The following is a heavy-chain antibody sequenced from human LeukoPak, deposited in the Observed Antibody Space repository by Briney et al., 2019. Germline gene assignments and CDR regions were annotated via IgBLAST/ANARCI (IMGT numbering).Heavy chain of an antibody. CDR2: INPSGGST. J-gene: IGHJ4*02. D-gene: IGHD2-2*01. V-gene: IGHV1-46*01. CDR1: GYSFTNYY. Sequence: ASVKVSCKASGYSFTNYYMHWVRQAPGQGLEWMGIINPSGGSTTNAQKFQGRVTMTRDTSTTTVYMELSSLRSDDTAMYYCARDERDVVVVPDAMPYWGQGTLVTVSS. CDR3: ARDERDVVVVPDAMPY.